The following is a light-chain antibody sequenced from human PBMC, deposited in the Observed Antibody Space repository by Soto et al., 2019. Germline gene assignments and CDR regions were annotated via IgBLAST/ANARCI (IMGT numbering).Light chain of an antibody. CDR1: QSVSSDF. CDR2: GAS. Sequence: EIVFTQSPGPLSLSPGERATLPCRASQSVSSDFLAWYQRKPGQAPRLLIYGASTRATGIPDRFSGSGSGTDFTLTISRLEPEDFAVYDCQQYGDSPITFGQGTRLEIK. CDR3: QQYGDSPIT. V-gene: IGKV3-20*01. J-gene: IGKJ5*01.